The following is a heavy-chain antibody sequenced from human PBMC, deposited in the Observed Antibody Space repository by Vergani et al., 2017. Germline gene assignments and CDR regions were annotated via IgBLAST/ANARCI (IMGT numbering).Heavy chain of an antibody. CDR3: ARDLAYCSGGSCYYYFDY. D-gene: IGHD2-15*01. CDR2: IYYSGST. J-gene: IGHJ4*02. Sequence: QVQLQESGPGLVKPSETLSLTCTVSGGSISSYYWSWIRQPPGKGLEWIGYIYYSGSTNYNPSLKSRVTISVDTSKNQFSLKLSSVTAADTAVYYCARDLAYCSGGSCYYYFDYWGQGTLVTVSS. V-gene: IGHV4-59*01. CDR1: GGSISSYY.